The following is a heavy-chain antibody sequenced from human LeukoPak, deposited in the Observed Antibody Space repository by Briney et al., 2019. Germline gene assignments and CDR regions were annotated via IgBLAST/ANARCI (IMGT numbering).Heavy chain of an antibody. J-gene: IGHJ5*02. CDR1: GFTFSSYW. V-gene: IGHV3-7*03. Sequence: GGSLRLSCAASGFTFSSYWMSWVRQAPGKGLEWVANIKQDGGEKYYVDSVKGRFTISRDNARNSLYLQMNSLRSEDTAVYYCATAAYSSSWRYWFDPWGQGTLVTVSS. D-gene: IGHD6-13*01. CDR2: IKQDGGEK. CDR3: ATAAYSSSWRYWFDP.